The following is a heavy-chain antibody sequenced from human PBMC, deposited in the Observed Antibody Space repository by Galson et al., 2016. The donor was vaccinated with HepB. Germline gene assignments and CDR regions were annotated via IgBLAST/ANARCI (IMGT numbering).Heavy chain of an antibody. J-gene: IGHJ6*02. Sequence: QSGAEVKKPGESLKISCKGSGYSFTRYYIAWVRQMPGKGLEWMGIIYPSDSDTRYSPSFQGQVTISADKSINTAYLQWSSPKASATAMYYCARRRDILTGYHSYYYVMDVWGQGTTVTVSS. V-gene: IGHV5-51*01. CDR3: ARRRDILTGYHSYYYVMDV. CDR1: GYSFTRYY. CDR2: IYPSDSDT. D-gene: IGHD3-9*01.